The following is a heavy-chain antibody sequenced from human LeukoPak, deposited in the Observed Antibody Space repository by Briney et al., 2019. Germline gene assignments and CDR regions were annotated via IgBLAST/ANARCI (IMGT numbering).Heavy chain of an antibody. CDR1: GGSISSGGYY. CDR2: IYYSGST. D-gene: IGHD3-10*01. V-gene: IGHV4-31*03. Sequence: SETLSLTCTVSGGSISSGGYYWSWIRQHPGKGLEWIGYIYYSGSTYYNPSLKSRVTISVDTSKNQFSLKLSSVTAADTAVYYCARAYITMVRGVIIGLFDYWGQGTLVTVSS. CDR3: ARAYITMVRGVIIGLFDY. J-gene: IGHJ4*02.